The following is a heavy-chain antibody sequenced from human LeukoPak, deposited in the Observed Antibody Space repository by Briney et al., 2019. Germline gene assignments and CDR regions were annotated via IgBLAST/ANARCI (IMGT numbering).Heavy chain of an antibody. CDR2: IYTSGST. CDR3: ARGRFGGNSGFGY. V-gene: IGHV4-4*07. D-gene: IGHD4-23*01. J-gene: IGHJ4*02. Sequence: SETLSLTCTVSGGSISSYYWSWLRQPAGKGLEWIGSIYTSGSTNYNPSLKSRVTISVDTSKNQFSLKLSSVTAADTAVYYCARGRFGGNSGFGYWGQGTLVTVSS. CDR1: GGSISSYY.